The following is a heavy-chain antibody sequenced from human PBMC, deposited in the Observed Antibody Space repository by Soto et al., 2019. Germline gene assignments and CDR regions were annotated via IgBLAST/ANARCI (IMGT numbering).Heavy chain of an antibody. CDR2: ISYDGSKK. Sequence: GGSLRLSCAASGFSLSSNAVHWVRQAPGKGLEWVAVISYDGSKKYYADSVKGRFTISRDNSKNTLYLQMNSLRPEDTAVYYCARVYYYGMDVWGQGTTVTVSS. J-gene: IGHJ6*02. CDR1: GFSLSSNA. CDR3: ARVYYYGMDV. V-gene: IGHV3-30-3*01.